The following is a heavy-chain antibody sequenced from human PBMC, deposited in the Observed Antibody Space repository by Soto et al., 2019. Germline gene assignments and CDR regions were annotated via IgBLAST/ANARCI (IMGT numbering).Heavy chain of an antibody. Sequence: EVQLVESGGGLIQPGGSLRLSCAVSGFTFSNNYMSWVRQAPGKGLEGVSVIYSGGYTAYGDSVKGRFTISRDNSKNTVYLQKKSRGPDAPVVYYCAPHRGGGGSWGQGTLVTVSS. CDR1: GFTFSNNY. D-gene: IGHD3-10*01. CDR2: IYSGGYT. CDR3: APHRGGGGS. J-gene: IGHJ5*02. V-gene: IGHV3-53*01.